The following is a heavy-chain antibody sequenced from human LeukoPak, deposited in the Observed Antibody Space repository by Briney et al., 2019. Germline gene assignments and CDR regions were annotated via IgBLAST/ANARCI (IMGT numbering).Heavy chain of an antibody. D-gene: IGHD6-25*01. CDR1: GGSISSSSYY. CDR2: INHSGST. V-gene: IGHV4-39*07. CDR3: ARGRAATSVDY. J-gene: IGHJ4*02. Sequence: SETLSLTCTVSGGSISSSSYYWSWIRQPPGKGLEWIGEINHSGSTNYNPSLKSRVTISVDTSKNQFSLKLSSVTPADTAVYYCARGRAATSVDYWGQGTLVTVSS.